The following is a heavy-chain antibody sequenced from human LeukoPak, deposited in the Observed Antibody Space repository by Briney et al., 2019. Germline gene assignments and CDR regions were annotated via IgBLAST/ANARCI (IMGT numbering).Heavy chain of an antibody. CDR3: AGLAWGSRRDY. CDR2: IYYSGST. J-gene: IGHJ4*02. CDR1: GGSISSYY. D-gene: IGHD3-16*01. Sequence: PSETLSLTCTVSGGSISSYYWSWIRQPPGKGLEWIGYIYYSGSTNYNPSLKSRVTISVDTSKNQFSLKLSSVTAADTAVYYCAGLAWGSRRDYWGQGTLVTVSS. V-gene: IGHV4-59*08.